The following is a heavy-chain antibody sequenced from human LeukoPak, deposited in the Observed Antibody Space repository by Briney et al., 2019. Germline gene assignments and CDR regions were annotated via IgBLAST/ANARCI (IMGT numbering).Heavy chain of an antibody. V-gene: IGHV3-30*02. Sequence: PGGSLRLSCAASGFTFRNYGMHWVRQAPGKGLEWVAFIWYDGSNKYYADSVKGRFTISRDNSNNTLYLQISSLRPEDTAMYYCAKGPAVLAADFDYWGQGTLITVSS. D-gene: IGHD6-13*01. CDR3: AKGPAVLAADFDY. CDR2: IWYDGSNK. CDR1: GFTFRNYG. J-gene: IGHJ4*02.